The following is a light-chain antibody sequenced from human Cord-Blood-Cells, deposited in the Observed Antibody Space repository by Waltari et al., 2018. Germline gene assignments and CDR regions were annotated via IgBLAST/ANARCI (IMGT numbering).Light chain of an antibody. V-gene: IGKV3-11*01. CDR2: DAS. Sequence: EIVLTQSPATLSLSPGERATLSGRASQSVSSYLAWYQQKPAQAPRLLIYDASNRATGIPARFSGSGSGTDFTLTISSLEPEDFAVYYWQQRSNWWTFGQGTKVEIK. CDR3: QQRSNWWT. J-gene: IGKJ1*01. CDR1: QSVSSY.